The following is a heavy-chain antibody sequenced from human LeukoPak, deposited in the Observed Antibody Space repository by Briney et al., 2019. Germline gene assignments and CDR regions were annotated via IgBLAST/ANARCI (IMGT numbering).Heavy chain of an antibody. Sequence: SQTLSLTCAISGDSVSSNSAAWNWIRQSPSRGLEWLGRTYYRSKWYNDYAVSVKSRITINPDTSRNQFSLQLNSVTPEDTAVYYCARGGSGSYLSYYYYMDVWGKGTTVTVSS. CDR3: ARGGSGSYLSYYYYMDV. J-gene: IGHJ6*03. CDR1: GDSVSSNSAA. CDR2: TYYRSKWYN. D-gene: IGHD3-10*01. V-gene: IGHV6-1*01.